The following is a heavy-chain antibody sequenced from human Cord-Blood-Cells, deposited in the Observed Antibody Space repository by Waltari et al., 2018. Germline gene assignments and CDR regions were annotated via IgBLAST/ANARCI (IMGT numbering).Heavy chain of an antibody. J-gene: IGHJ4*02. CDR2: IYSGGST. CDR1: GFTVRRNY. V-gene: IGHV3-53*01. CDR3: ARWGDFWSGFDY. Sequence: EVQLVESGGGLIQPGGSLRLSCAASGFTVRRNYRRWVRQAPGKGLDWFSVIYSGGSTYYADSVKGRFTISRDNSKNTLYLQMNSLRAEDTAVYYCARWGDFWSGFDYWGQGTLVTVSS. D-gene: IGHD3-3*01.